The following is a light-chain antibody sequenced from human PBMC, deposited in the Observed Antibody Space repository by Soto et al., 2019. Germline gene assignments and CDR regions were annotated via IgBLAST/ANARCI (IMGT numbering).Light chain of an antibody. Sequence: QSVLTQSPSASASLGASVKLTCTLSSGXXXYAIAWHQQQPEKGPRYLMKLSSDGSHSKGDGIPDRFSGSSSGAERYLTISSLXXXXEAXXYCQTWDTGARVVFGGGTKLTVL. CDR3: QTWDTGARVV. CDR2: LSSDGSH. J-gene: IGLJ2*01. CDR1: SGXXXYA. V-gene: IGLV4-69*01.